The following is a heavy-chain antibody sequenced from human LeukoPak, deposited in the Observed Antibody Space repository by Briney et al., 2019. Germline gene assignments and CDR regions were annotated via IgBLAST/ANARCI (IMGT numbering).Heavy chain of an antibody. CDR2: INPSGGST. CDR3: ARGGHLRYGDTQNWFDP. D-gene: IGHD4-17*01. V-gene: IGHV1-46*01. Sequence: ASVKVSCKASGYTFTSYYMHWVRQAPGQGLEWMGIINPSGGSTNYAQKFQGRITMTRDTSTTTVYMEVSSLRSEDTAVYYCARGGHLRYGDTQNWFDPWGQGTLVTVSS. CDR1: GYTFTSYY. J-gene: IGHJ5*02.